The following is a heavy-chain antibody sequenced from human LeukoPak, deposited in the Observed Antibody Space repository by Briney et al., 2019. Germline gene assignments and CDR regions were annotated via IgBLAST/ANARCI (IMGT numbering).Heavy chain of an antibody. CDR3: ARDQGYYGSGSYYTIDY. V-gene: IGHV1-18*01. CDR2: ISTFNGHT. D-gene: IGHD3-10*01. Sequence: ASVRVSCKASGYTFTTYGISWVRQAPGHGLEWMGWISTFNGHTNYAQSRQDRVTMTTDTATSTVYMELSSLTLDDTAVYYCARDQGYYGSGSYYTIDYWGQGTLVTVSS. J-gene: IGHJ4*02. CDR1: GYTFTTYG.